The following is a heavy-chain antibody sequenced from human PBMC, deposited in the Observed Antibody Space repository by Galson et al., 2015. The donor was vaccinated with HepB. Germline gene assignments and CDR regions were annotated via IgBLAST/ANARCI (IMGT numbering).Heavy chain of an antibody. Sequence: SVKVSCKASGYSFTTYSITWVRQAPGQGLEWMGWISGDNGNTRFAQRLQGRITLTMGTCTSTAYLELRSLRSDDTAVYYCARVLYGGSSAYYFDSWGQGALVTVSS. J-gene: IGHJ4*02. D-gene: IGHD4-23*01. V-gene: IGHV1-18*04. CDR3: ARVLYGGSSAYYFDS. CDR2: ISGDNGNT. CDR1: GYSFTTYS.